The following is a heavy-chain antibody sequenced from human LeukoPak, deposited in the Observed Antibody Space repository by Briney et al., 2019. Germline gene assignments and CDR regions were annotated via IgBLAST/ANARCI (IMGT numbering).Heavy chain of an antibody. D-gene: IGHD6-6*01. CDR3: ARVSSSLSPFVY. J-gene: IGHJ4*02. CDR2: INPNSGGT. CDR1: GYTFTTYD. Sequence: ASVKVSCKASGYTFTTYDITWVRQATGQGLEWMGWINPNSGGTNYAQKFQGRVTMTRDTSISTAYMELSRLRSDDTAVYYCARVSSSLSPFVYWGQGTLVTVSS. V-gene: IGHV1-2*02.